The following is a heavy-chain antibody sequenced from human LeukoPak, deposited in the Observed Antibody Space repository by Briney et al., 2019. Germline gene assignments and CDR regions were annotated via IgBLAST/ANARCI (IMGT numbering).Heavy chain of an antibody. CDR2: ISSSSSYI. V-gene: IGHV3-21*04. J-gene: IGHJ3*02. CDR3: AIPHLGVTTGDAFDI. D-gene: IGHD3-16*01. CDR1: GFTFRLFG. Sequence: PGGSLRLSCVASGFTFRLFGMHWVRQAPGKGLEWVSSISSSSSYIYYADSVKGRFTISRDNSKNTLYLQMNSLRAEDTAVYYCAIPHLGVTTGDAFDIWGQGTMVNVSS.